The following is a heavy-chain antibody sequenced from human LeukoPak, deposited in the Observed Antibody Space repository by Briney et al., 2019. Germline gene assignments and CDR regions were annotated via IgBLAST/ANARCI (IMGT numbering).Heavy chain of an antibody. Sequence: GGSLRLSCAASGFTFNSYDMHWVRQAPGEGLELVSSIGTAGNTHYPDSVKGRFTISRDNAKKTLYLKMKNLRAEDTAIYYCARDSDAGFDYWGQGTLVTVSS. CDR1: GFTFNSYD. J-gene: IGHJ4*02. CDR3: ARDSDAGFDY. V-gene: IGHV3-13*01. CDR2: IGTAGNT.